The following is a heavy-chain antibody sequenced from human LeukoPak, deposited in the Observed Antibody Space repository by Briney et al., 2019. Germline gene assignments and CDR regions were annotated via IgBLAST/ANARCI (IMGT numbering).Heavy chain of an antibody. D-gene: IGHD6-19*01. CDR2: MNPNSGNT. CDR3: ARVGYSSGWYNYFDY. J-gene: IGHJ4*02. CDR1: GYTFTSYD. Sequence: GASVKVSCKASGYTFTSYDINWVRQATGQGLEWMGWMNPNSGNTGYAQKFQGRVTMTRNTSISTAYMELSSLRSDDTAVYYCARVGYSSGWYNYFDYWGQGTLVTVSS. V-gene: IGHV1-8*01.